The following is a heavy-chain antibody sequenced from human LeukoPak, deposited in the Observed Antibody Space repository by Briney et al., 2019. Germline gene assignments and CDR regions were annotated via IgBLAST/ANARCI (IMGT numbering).Heavy chain of an antibody. CDR2: IYPGDSDT. J-gene: IGHJ6*04. CDR3: ARFFGYCGGDCYGDV. D-gene: IGHD2-21*02. V-gene: IGHV5-51*01. Sequence: GESLQISCKGSGYSFTSYWIGWVRQMPGKGLEWMGIIYPGDSDTRYSPSFQGQVTISADKSISTAYLQWSSLKASDTAIYYCARFFGYCGGDCYGDVWGKGTTVTVSS. CDR1: GYSFTSYW.